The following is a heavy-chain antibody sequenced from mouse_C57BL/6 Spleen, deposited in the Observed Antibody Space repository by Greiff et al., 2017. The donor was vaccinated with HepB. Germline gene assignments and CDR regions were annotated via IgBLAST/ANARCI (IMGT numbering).Heavy chain of an antibody. D-gene: IGHD2-3*01. CDR1: GFTFSSYA. Sequence: EVHLVESGGGLVKPGGSLKLSCAASGFTFSSYAMSWVRQTPEKRLEWVATISDGGSYTYYPDNVKGRFTISRDNAKNNLYLQMSHLKSEDTAMYYCARDDGYHFAYWGQGTLVTVSA. V-gene: IGHV5-4*01. CDR2: ISDGGSYT. J-gene: IGHJ3*01. CDR3: ARDDGYHFAY.